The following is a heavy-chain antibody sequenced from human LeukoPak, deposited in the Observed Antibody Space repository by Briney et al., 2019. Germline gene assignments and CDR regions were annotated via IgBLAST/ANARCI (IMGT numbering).Heavy chain of an antibody. CDR2: IHYGGNT. V-gene: IGHV4-59*12. CDR1: GGSISSYY. CDR3: VRRGDGYPYYFDY. Sequence: ASETLSLTCTVSGGSISSYYWSWIRQPPGKGLEWIGYIHYGGNTDYNPSLKSRLTISVDTSKNQFSLKLSSVTAADTAVYYCVRRGDGYPYYFDYWGQGTLVTVSS. J-gene: IGHJ4*02. D-gene: IGHD5-24*01.